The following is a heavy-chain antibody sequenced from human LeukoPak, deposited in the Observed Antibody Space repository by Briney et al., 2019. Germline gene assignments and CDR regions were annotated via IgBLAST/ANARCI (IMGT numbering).Heavy chain of an antibody. CDR3: ARGVLSTYYDFWSGYWYYFDY. D-gene: IGHD3-3*01. CDR1: GGTFSSYA. Sequence: SVKVSCKASGGTFSSYAISWVRQAPGQGLEWMGGIIPIFGTANYAQKFQGRVTITADETTSTAYMELSSLRSEDTAVYYCARGVLSTYYDFWSGYWYYFDYWGQGTLVTVSS. V-gene: IGHV1-69*13. CDR2: IIPIFGTA. J-gene: IGHJ4*02.